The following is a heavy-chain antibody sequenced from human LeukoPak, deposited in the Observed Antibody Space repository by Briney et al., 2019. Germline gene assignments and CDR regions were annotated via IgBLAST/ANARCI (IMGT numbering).Heavy chain of an antibody. CDR1: GGSFSGYY. D-gene: IGHD3-10*01. J-gene: IGHJ4*02. CDR2: INHSGST. Sequence: SETLSLTCAVYGGSFSGYYWSWIRQPPGKGLEWIGEINHSGSTNYNPSLKSRVTISVDTSKNQFSLKLSSVTAADTAVYYCAREGYGSGNWGQGTLVTVSS. V-gene: IGHV4-34*01. CDR3: AREGYGSGN.